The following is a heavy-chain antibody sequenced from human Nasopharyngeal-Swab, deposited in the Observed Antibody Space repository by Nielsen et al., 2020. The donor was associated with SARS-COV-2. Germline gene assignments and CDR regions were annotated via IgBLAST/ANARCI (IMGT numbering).Heavy chain of an antibody. J-gene: IGHJ6*03. Sequence: ASVKVSCKASGYTFTSYGISWVRQAPGQGLEWMGWISAYNGNTSYAQKLQGRVTMTTDTSTSTAYMELRSLRSDDTAVYYCARVRREYCSSTSCYPGYYYYMDVWGKGTTVTVSS. CDR3: ARVRREYCSSTSCYPGYYYYMDV. CDR2: ISAYNGNT. D-gene: IGHD2-2*01. CDR1: GYTFTSYG. V-gene: IGHV1-18*04.